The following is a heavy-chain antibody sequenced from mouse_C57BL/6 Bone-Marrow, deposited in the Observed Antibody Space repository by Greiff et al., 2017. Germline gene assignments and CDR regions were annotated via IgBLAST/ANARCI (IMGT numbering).Heavy chain of an antibody. J-gene: IGHJ1*03. CDR2: IWGDGST. Sequence: QVQLKESGPGLVAPSQSLSITCTVSGFSLTSYGVSWVRQPPGKGLEWLGVIWGDGSTNYHSALISRLSISKDNSKSQVCLKLNSLQTDDTATYXCAKEDLPVVAGDWYFDVWGTGTTVTVSS. V-gene: IGHV2-3*01. D-gene: IGHD1-1*01. CDR1: GFSLTSYG. CDR3: AKEDLPVVAGDWYFDV.